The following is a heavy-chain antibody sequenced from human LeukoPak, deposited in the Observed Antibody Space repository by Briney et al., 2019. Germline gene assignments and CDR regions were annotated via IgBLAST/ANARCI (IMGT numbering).Heavy chain of an antibody. Sequence: GGSLRLSCSASGFTFSTFAMHWVRQAPGKGPEYVSAISSNGGKTYYADSVKGRFTISRDNSKNTLYLQMNSLRAEDTAVYYCARNYYDSSAYYYFDYWGQGTLVTVSS. CDR1: GFTFSTFA. CDR2: ISSNGGKT. D-gene: IGHD3-22*01. CDR3: ARNYYDSSAYYYFDY. V-gene: IGHV3-64*04. J-gene: IGHJ4*02.